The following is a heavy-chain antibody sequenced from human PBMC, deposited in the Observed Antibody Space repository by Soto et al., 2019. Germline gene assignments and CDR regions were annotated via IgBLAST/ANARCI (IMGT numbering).Heavy chain of an antibody. D-gene: IGHD1-26*01. CDR3: ARDLAKGGGSAGFDY. J-gene: IGHJ4*02. CDR2: INPKSGGT. Sequence: ASVKVSCKASGYTFTVYYMHWVRQAPGQGLEWMGWINPKSGGTMYPQKFQGRVTMTWDTSISTAYMALTRLRSDDTAVYYCARDLAKGGGSAGFDYWGQGTLVTVAS. CDR1: GYTFTVYY. V-gene: IGHV1-2*02.